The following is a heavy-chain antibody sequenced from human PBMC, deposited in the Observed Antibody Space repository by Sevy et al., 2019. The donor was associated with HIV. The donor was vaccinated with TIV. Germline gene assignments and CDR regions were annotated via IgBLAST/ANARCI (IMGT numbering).Heavy chain of an antibody. J-gene: IGHJ6*02. D-gene: IGHD3-3*01. CDR1: GFTFDDYT. V-gene: IGHV3-43*01. CDR3: AKAMPRITIFGVVTAGGMDV. Sequence: GGSLRLSCAASGFTFDDYTMHWVRQAPGKGLEWVSLISWDGGSTYYADSVKGRFTISRDNSKNSLYLQMNSLRTEDTALYYCAKAMPRITIFGVVTAGGMDVWGQGTTVTVSS. CDR2: ISWDGGST.